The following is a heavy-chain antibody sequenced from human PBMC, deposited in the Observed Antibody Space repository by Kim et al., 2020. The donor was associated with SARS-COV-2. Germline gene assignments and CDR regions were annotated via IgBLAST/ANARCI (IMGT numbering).Heavy chain of an antibody. CDR3: ARQAGDTGAFYI. CDR1: GYKFINYW. Sequence: GESLQISCMGSGYKFINYWIGWVRQMPGKGLEWMGIIYPADSDTRYSPSFQGHVTISVDKSISTAYLQWSSLKASDSGMYYCARQAGDTGAFYIWAQGTMVTVSS. D-gene: IGHD1-26*01. CDR2: IYPADSDT. V-gene: IGHV5-51*01. J-gene: IGHJ3*02.